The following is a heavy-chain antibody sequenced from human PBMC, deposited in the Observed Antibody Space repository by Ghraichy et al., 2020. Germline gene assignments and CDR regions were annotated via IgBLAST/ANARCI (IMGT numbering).Heavy chain of an antibody. CDR1: GFTFDDYA. CDR2: ISWNSGSI. V-gene: IGHV3-9*01. Sequence: GGSLRLSCAASGFTFDDYAMHWVRQAPGKGLEWVSGISWNSGSIGYADSVKGRFTISRDNAKNSLYLQMNSLRAEDTALYYCARDMGYSYGSGGGGLDYWGQGTLVTVSS. J-gene: IGHJ4*02. D-gene: IGHD5-18*01. CDR3: ARDMGYSYGSGGGGLDY.